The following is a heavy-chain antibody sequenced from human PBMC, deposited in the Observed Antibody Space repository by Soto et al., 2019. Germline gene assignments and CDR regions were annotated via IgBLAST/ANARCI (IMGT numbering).Heavy chain of an antibody. D-gene: IGHD3-10*01. V-gene: IGHV1-8*01. CDR1: GYTFTSYD. CDR3: ARWRGFGEEYYYYYMDV. J-gene: IGHJ6*03. CDR2: MNPNSGNT. Sequence: ASVKVSCKASGYTFTSYDINWVRQATGQGLEWKGWMNPNSGNTGYAQKFQGRVTMTRNTSISTAYMELSSLRSEDTAVYYCARWRGFGEEYYYYYMDVWGKGTTVTVSS.